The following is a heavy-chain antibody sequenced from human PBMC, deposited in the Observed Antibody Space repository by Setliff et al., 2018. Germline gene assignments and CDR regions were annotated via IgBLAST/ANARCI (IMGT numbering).Heavy chain of an antibody. Sequence: GESLKISCKGSGYSFTRYWIGWVRQMPGKGLEWMGIIFPHDSDTTYSPSFQGQVTISADKSINTVYLQWCSLKASDTAMYYCARQGRDGALAPITYYFDHWGQGALVTVSS. CDR3: ARQGRDGALAPITYYFDH. D-gene: IGHD1-26*01. CDR2: IFPHDSDT. V-gene: IGHV5-51*01. J-gene: IGHJ4*02. CDR1: GYSFTRYW.